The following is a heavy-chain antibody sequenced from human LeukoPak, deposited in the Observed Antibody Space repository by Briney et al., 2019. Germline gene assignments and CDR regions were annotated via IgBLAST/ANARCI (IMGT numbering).Heavy chain of an antibody. J-gene: IGHJ4*02. D-gene: IGHD1-26*01. V-gene: IGHV4-59*01. CDR2: IYYSGST. CDR1: GGSISSYY. Sequence: SETLSLTCTVSGGSISSYYWSWIRQPPGRGLEWIGYIYYSGSTNYNPSLKSRVTISADTSKNQFSLKLSSVTAADTAVYYCARVGAKSAYWGQGTLVTVSS. CDR3: ARVGAKSAY.